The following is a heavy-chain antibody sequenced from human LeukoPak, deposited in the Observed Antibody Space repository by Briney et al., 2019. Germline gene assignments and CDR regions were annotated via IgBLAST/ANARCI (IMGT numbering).Heavy chain of an antibody. D-gene: IGHD6-19*01. CDR3: PRQSYASGWNPFDY. V-gene: IGHV3-23*01. CDR2: ISGGGVTT. Sequence: GSLRLSCVASGFTFSNYAMSWVRQAPGKGLEWVSTISGGGVTTYYGDSAKGRFATSRDNPKNTLYLQMNSLTADDTAVYYCPRQSYASGWNPFDYWGQGILVTVSS. CDR1: GFTFSNYA. J-gene: IGHJ4*02.